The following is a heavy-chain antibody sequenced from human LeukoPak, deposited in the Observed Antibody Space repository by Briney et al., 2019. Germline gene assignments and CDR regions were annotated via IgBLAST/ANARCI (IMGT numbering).Heavy chain of an antibody. CDR2: ISGSGGST. D-gene: IGHD3-16*01. CDR3: AKRPGTFDAFDI. CDR1: GFTFSSYA. Sequence: GGSLRLSCAASGFTFSSYAKNWVRQAPGKGLEWVSAISGSGGSTYYADSVKGRFTISRDNSKNTLYLQMNSLRAEDTAVYYCAKRPGTFDAFDIWGQGTMVTVSS. V-gene: IGHV3-23*01. J-gene: IGHJ3*02.